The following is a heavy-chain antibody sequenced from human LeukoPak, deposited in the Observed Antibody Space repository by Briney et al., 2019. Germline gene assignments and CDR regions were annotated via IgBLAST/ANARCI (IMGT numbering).Heavy chain of an antibody. CDR2: INPNSGGT. Sequence: ASVKVSCKASGGTFSSYAISWVRQAPGQGLEWMGWINPNSGGTNYAQKFQGRVTMTRDTSISTAYMELSRLRSDDTAVYYCARASSSWYRSVWFDPWGQGTLVTVSS. D-gene: IGHD6-13*01. V-gene: IGHV1-2*02. CDR1: GGTFSSYA. CDR3: ARASSSWYRSVWFDP. J-gene: IGHJ5*02.